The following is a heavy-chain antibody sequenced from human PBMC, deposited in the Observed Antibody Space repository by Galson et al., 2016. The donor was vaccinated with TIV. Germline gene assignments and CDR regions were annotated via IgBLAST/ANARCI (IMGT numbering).Heavy chain of an antibody. CDR1: GGSITSINW. CDR2: ISHSGTT. Sequence: SETLSLTCAVSGGSITSINWCSWVGQTPGKGLEWIGEISHSGTTKYNPSLKSRVTMSVDKSKNLYSLNVSAVTAADTAVYFCASPKAYTTSDYMDVWGKGTTVTVSS. V-gene: IGHV4-4*02. CDR3: ASPKAYTTSDYMDV. J-gene: IGHJ6*03. D-gene: IGHD1-26*01.